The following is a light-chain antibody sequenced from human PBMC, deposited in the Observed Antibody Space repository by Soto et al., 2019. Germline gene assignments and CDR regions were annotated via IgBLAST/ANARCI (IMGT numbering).Light chain of an antibody. J-gene: IGKJ3*01. V-gene: IGKV3-20*01. CDR1: QSVSRRY. Sequence: EIVLTQSPGTLSLSPGERATLSCRASQSVSRRYLAWDQQKPGQAPRLLIYGASSRATGFPDRFSGSGYGTDFTLTISRLEPEDFAVYYCQQYGRSPFTFGPGTKVDIK. CDR2: GAS. CDR3: QQYGRSPFT.